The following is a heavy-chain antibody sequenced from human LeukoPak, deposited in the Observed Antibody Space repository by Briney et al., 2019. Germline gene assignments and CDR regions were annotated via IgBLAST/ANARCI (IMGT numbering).Heavy chain of an antibody. J-gene: IGHJ4*02. CDR2: ISSGTAI. CDR3: ARETSTAEYYFDY. D-gene: IGHD5-18*01. V-gene: IGHV3-48*01. Sequence: PGGSLRLSCAASGFSFSSYGMNWVRQAPGKGLEWVSYISSGTAIHYADPVKGRFTISRDNAETSLYLQMNSLTAEDTAVYYCARETSTAEYYFDYWGQGTLVTVSS. CDR1: GFSFSSYG.